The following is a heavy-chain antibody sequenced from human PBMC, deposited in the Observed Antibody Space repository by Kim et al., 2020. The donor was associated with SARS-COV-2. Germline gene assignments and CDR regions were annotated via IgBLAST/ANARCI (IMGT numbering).Heavy chain of an antibody. CDR1: GFTFSSYD. Sequence: GGSLRLSCAASGFTFSSYDMHWVRQATGKGLEWVSAIGTAGDTYYPGSVKGRFTISRENAKNSLYLQMNSLRAGDTAVYYCARAGIASDGMDVWGQGTTVTVSS. CDR3: ARAGIASDGMDV. CDR2: IGTAGDT. J-gene: IGHJ6*02. D-gene: IGHD6-13*01. V-gene: IGHV3-13*04.